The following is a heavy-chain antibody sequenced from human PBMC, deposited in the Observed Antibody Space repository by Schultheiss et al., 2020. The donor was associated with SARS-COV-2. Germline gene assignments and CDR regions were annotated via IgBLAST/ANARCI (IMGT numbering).Heavy chain of an antibody. V-gene: IGHV4-59*01. CDR1: GGSISSYY. CDR3: ARAKRGYSGYDMYYFDY. D-gene: IGHD5-12*01. J-gene: IGHJ4*02. Sequence: SETLSLTCTVSGGSISSYYWSWIRQPPGKGLEWIGYIYHSESTNYNPSLRSRGTISVDTSKNQFSLKLSSVTAADTAVYYCARAKRGYSGYDMYYFDYWGQGTLVTGSS. CDR2: IYHSEST.